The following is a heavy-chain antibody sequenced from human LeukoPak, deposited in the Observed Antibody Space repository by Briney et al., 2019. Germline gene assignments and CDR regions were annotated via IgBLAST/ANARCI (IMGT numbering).Heavy chain of an antibody. CDR2: ISGSGGST. CDR3: ARDETTIFGVVTPFDY. V-gene: IGHV3-23*01. J-gene: IGHJ4*02. Sequence: RGSLRLSCAASGFTFSSYAMSWVRQAPGKGLEWVSAISGSGGSTYYADSVKGRFTISRDNSKNTLYLQMNSLRAEDTAVHYCARDETTIFGVVTPFDYWGQGTLVTVSS. CDR1: GFTFSSYA. D-gene: IGHD3-3*01.